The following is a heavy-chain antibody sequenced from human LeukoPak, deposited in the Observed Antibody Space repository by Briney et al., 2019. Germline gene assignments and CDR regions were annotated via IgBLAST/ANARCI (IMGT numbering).Heavy chain of an antibody. V-gene: IGHV4-59*01. CDR2: IYYSGST. J-gene: IGHJ4*02. D-gene: IGHD2-15*01. CDR3: ARDYCSGGSCFSCFDY. Sequence: PSETLSLTCTVSGGSISSYYWSWIRQPPGKGLEWIGYIYYSGSTSYNPSLKSRVTISIDTSKNQFSLKLSSVTAADTAVYYCARDYCSGGSCFSCFDYWGQGTLVTVSS. CDR1: GGSISSYY.